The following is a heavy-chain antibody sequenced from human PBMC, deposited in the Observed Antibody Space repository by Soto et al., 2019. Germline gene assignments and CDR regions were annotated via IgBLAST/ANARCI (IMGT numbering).Heavy chain of an antibody. J-gene: IGHJ1*01. D-gene: IGHD3-10*01. V-gene: IGHV2-5*05. Sequence: QITLKESGPTLVKPTQTLTLTCNFSGFSLTTSGLGVAWIRQPPGKAPEWLALIYWDDDARHGPSLKERLSIVKETSKNQVILTLTNVDRADTAIYFCTHVIRGVICNWGQGTQVTVSS. CDR3: THVIRGVICN. CDR1: GFSLTTSGLG. CDR2: IYWDDDA.